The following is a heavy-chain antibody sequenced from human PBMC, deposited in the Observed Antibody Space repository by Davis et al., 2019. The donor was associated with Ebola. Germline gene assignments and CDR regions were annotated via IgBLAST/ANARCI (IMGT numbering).Heavy chain of an antibody. Sequence: GESLKISCAASGFTFSSYWMHWVRQAPGKGLVWVSRINSDGSSTSYADSVKGRFTISRDNAKNTLYLQMNSLRAEDTAVYYCARGRRDHYYDSGSAFDYWGQGTLVTVSS. CDR1: GFTFSSYW. D-gene: IGHD3-10*01. V-gene: IGHV3-74*01. CDR3: ARGRRDHYYDSGSAFDY. J-gene: IGHJ4*02. CDR2: INSDGSST.